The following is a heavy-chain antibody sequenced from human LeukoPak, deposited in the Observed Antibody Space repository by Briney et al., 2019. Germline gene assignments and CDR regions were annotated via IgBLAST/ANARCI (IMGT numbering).Heavy chain of an antibody. CDR1: GGSISSYY. J-gene: IGHJ4*02. V-gene: IGHV4-59*04. CDR3: VRLFRSNYHNVLTGYFDS. Sequence: SETLSLTCTVSGGSISSYYWSWIRQPPGKGLEWIGSIYYSGITYYNPSLKSRVTISVDTSKNQFSLILSSVTAADTAVYYCVRLFRSNYHNVLTGYFDSWGQGTLVTVSS. CDR2: IYYSGIT. D-gene: IGHD3-9*01.